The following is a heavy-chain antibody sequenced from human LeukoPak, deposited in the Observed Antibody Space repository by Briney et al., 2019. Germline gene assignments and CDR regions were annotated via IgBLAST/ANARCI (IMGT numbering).Heavy chain of an antibody. CDR3: ARHQYISGWHGYDY. Sequence: GESLKISCKGSGYSFTNYWVGWVRQMPGKGLEWMGIIYPGDSDTRYSPSFRGQVTISADKSISTAYLQWSSLKASDTAMYYCARHQYISGWHGYDYWGQGTLVTVSS. J-gene: IGHJ4*02. V-gene: IGHV5-51*01. CDR1: GYSFTNYW. CDR2: IYPGDSDT. D-gene: IGHD6-19*01.